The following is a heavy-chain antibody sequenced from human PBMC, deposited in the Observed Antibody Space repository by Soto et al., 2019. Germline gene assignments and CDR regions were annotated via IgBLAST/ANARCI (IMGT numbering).Heavy chain of an antibody. Sequence: PGESLKISCQGSGYMFTNYGSNWVLQGSWGGLEWLGRIDPSDSYTKYNPSFQGHVTISADKSTSTAYLQWSSLRASDTAVYYCASHNFFCGGDCNSSGMDVWGQGTTVTVSS. CDR1: GYMFTNYG. CDR3: ASHNFFCGGDCNSSGMDV. V-gene: IGHV5-10-1*01. D-gene: IGHD2-21*02. J-gene: IGHJ6*02. CDR2: IDPSDSYT.